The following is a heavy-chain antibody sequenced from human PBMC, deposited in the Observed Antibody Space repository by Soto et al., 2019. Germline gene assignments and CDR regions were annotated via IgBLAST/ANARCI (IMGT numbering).Heavy chain of an antibody. CDR1: EFTFSTYA. Sequence: AGGSLRLSWAASEFTFSTYAMSWVRQAPGKGLEWVSAISYGGGTTYYADSVKGRFTISRDNSKNTLYLQMNSLRAEDTAVYYCAKNPGYYYDSTGYHFDYWGQGTLVTVSS. J-gene: IGHJ4*02. V-gene: IGHV3-23*01. D-gene: IGHD3-22*01. CDR2: ISYGGGTT. CDR3: AKNPGYYYDSTGYHFDY.